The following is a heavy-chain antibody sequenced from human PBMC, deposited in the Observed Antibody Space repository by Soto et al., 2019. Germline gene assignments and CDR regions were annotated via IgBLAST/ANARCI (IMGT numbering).Heavy chain of an antibody. V-gene: IGHV4-34*01. CDR2: INHSGST. J-gene: IGHJ5*02. D-gene: IGHD6-6*01. CDR1: GGSFSCYY. Sequence: PSETLSLTCAVYGGSFSCYYWSWIRQPPGKGLEWIGEINHSGSTNYNPSLKSRVTISVDTSKNQFSLKLSSVTAADTAVYYCARRVAARPRSWFDPWGQGTLVTAPQ. CDR3: ARRVAARPRSWFDP.